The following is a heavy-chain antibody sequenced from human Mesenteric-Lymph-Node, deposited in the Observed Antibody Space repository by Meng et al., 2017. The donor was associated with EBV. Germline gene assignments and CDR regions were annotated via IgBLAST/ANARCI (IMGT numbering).Heavy chain of an antibody. D-gene: IGHD5-24*01. CDR1: GDTFSTHA. CDR3: ARDRDAYNYYFDY. J-gene: IGHJ4*02. V-gene: IGHV1-69*01. Sequence: QPVQSGAGVKKPGAAVKVSCKTSGDTFSTHAITWVRQAPGQGPEWMGGIIPLFGPPNYAQKFQGRVTIIADESTNTAYMELSSLRSEDTAVYYCARDRDAYNYYFDYWGQGTLVTVSS. CDR2: IIPLFGPP.